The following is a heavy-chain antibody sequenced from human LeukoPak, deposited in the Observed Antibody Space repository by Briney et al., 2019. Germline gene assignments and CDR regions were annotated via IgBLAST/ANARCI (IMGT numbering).Heavy chain of an antibody. Sequence: SETLSLTCTVSGASISSSYRSWIRQPPGKGLEWIGYIYYTGSTNYNPSLKSRVTISVDTSKNQFSLKLSSVTAADTAVYYCARATVTAWYFDLWGRGTLVTVSS. CDR3: ARATVTAWYFDL. CDR1: GASISSSY. V-gene: IGHV4-59*01. CDR2: IYYTGST. J-gene: IGHJ2*01. D-gene: IGHD4-17*01.